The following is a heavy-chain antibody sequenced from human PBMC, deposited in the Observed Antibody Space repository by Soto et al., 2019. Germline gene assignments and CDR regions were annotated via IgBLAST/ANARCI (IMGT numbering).Heavy chain of an antibody. V-gene: IGHV1-69*13. CDR3: ARDCSGSFAIGYYGMDV. CDR1: GGTFSSYA. J-gene: IGHJ6*02. Sequence: GASVKVSCKASGGTFSSYAISWVRQAPGQGLEWMGGIIPIFGTANYAQKFQGRVTITADESTSTAYMELSSLRSEDTAVYYCARDCSGSFAIGYYGMDVWGQGTTVTVSS. D-gene: IGHD1-26*01. CDR2: IIPIFGTA.